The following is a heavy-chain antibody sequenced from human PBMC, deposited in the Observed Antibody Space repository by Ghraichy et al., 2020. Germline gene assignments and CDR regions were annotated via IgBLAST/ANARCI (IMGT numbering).Heavy chain of an antibody. CDR2: ISYDGSNK. V-gene: IGHV3-30*18. CDR3: ANTQRRFLEWSVGDY. J-gene: IGHJ4*02. Sequence: LSLTCAASGFTFSSYGMHWVRQAPGKGLEWVAVISYDGSNKYYADSVKGRFTISRDNSKNTLYLQMNSLRAEDTAVYYCANTQRRFLEWSVGDYWGQGTLVTVSS. CDR1: GFTFSSYG. D-gene: IGHD3-3*01.